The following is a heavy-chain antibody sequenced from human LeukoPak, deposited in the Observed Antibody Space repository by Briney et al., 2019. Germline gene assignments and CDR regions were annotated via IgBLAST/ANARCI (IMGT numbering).Heavy chain of an antibody. J-gene: IGHJ4*02. CDR3: ARGGNGPAYYFDY. CDR2: IKQDGSEK. V-gene: IGHV3-7*01. CDR1: GFTFSSYW. D-gene: IGHD2-8*01. Sequence: GGSLRLSCAASGFTFSSYWMSWVRQAPGKGLEWVANIKQDGSEKYYVDSVKGRFTISRDNAKNSLYLQMNSLRAEDTAVYYCARGGNGPAYYFDYWGQGTLVTVSS.